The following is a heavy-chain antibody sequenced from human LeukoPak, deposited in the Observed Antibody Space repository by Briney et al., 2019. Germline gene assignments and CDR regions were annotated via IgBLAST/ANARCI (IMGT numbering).Heavy chain of an antibody. J-gene: IGHJ3*02. CDR2: INHSGST. CDR1: GGSFSGYY. D-gene: IGHD3-22*01. CDR3: AGSYYYDSDAFDI. Sequence: SETLSLTCAVYGGSFSGYYWSWIRQPPGKGLEWIGEINHSGSTNYNPSLKSRVTISVDTSKNQFSLKLSSVTAADTAAYYCAGSYYYDSDAFDIWGQGTMVTVSS. V-gene: IGHV4-34*01.